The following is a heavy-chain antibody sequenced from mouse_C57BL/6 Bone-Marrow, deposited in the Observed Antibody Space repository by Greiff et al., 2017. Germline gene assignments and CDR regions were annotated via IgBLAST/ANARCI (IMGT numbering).Heavy chain of an antibody. J-gene: IGHJ4*01. CDR1: GFSINSDCH. V-gene: IGHV3-3*01. CDR3: ARSDGYLYYAMDY. D-gene: IGHD2-3*01. CDR2: TSYSGIT. Sequence: EVQLQQSGPSLVRPSQTLSLTCTATGFSINSDCHWIWIRQFPGNKLEYIGYTSYSGITYYNPSLESRTYITRYTSTNQFSLKLSSVTAEDTATYYCARSDGYLYYAMDYWGQGTSVTVSS.